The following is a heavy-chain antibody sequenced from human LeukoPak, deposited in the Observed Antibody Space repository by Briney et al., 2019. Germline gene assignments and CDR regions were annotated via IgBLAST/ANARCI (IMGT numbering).Heavy chain of an antibody. Sequence: GRSLRLSCAASGFTFSSYSMNWVRQAPGKGLEWVSYISSSSSTIYYADSVKGRFTISRDNAKNSLYLQMNSLRAEDTAVYYCARVTARITIFGVVTEGFDYWGQGTLVTVSS. J-gene: IGHJ4*02. CDR3: ARVTARITIFGVVTEGFDY. V-gene: IGHV3-48*01. CDR2: ISSSSSTI. D-gene: IGHD3-3*01. CDR1: GFTFSSYS.